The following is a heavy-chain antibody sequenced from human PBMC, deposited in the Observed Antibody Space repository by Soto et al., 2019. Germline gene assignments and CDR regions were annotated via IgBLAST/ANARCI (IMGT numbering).Heavy chain of an antibody. Sequence: ETLSLTCTVSGGSISSSSYYWGWIRQPPGKGLEWIGSIYYSGSTYYNPSLKSRVTISVDTSKNQFSLKLSSVTAADTAVYYCARRPGYGSGSDYYYGMDVWGQGTTVTVSS. CDR3: ARRPGYGSGSDYYYGMDV. V-gene: IGHV4-39*01. CDR1: GGSISSSSYY. J-gene: IGHJ6*02. D-gene: IGHD3-10*01. CDR2: IYYSGST.